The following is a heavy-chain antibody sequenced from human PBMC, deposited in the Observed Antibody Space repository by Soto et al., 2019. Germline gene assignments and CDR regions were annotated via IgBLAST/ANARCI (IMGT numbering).Heavy chain of an antibody. Sequence: EVQLLESGGGLVQPGGSLRLSCAASGFTFSSYALSWVRQAPGKGLEWVPIISDSGGSTFYADSVKGRCTISRDKSKNTLYLQMNNLRAEDTALYYSAKHFDSGRRDYWGQVTLVPASS. CDR1: GFTFSSYA. V-gene: IGHV3-23*01. CDR3: AKHFDSGRRDY. J-gene: IGHJ4*02. D-gene: IGHD6-19*01. CDR2: ISDSGGST.